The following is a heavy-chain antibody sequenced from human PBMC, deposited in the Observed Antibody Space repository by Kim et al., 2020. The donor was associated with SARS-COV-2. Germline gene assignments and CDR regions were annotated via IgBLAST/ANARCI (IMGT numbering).Heavy chain of an antibody. CDR2: IKGDGSRT. CDR3: ARENWGPDY. CDR1: GFTFRTYY. Sequence: GGSLRLSCAASGFTFRTYYMHWVRQVPGKGLVWVSLIKGDGSRTDYAASVKGRFTISRDNPNNMLYLQMNSLRAEDTAVYYCARENWGPDYWGQGTLVTVSS. D-gene: IGHD3-16*01. J-gene: IGHJ4*02. V-gene: IGHV3-74*01.